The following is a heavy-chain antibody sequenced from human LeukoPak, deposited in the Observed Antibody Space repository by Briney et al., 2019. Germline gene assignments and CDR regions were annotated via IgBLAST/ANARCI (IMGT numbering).Heavy chain of an antibody. Sequence: SETLSLTCAVYGGSFSGYYWSWICQPRGKGLEWIGEINHSGSTNYNPSLKSRVTISVDTSKNQFSLKLSSVTAADTAVYYCARGTMVRGTTTYYYGMDVWGKGTTLTVSS. J-gene: IGHJ6*04. CDR1: GGSFSGYY. V-gene: IGHV4-34*01. CDR2: INHSGST. CDR3: ARGTMVRGTTTYYYGMDV. D-gene: IGHD3-10*01.